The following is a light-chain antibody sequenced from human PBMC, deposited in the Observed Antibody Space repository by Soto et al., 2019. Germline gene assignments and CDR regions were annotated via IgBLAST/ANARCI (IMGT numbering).Light chain of an antibody. CDR2: DVS. V-gene: IGLV2-14*01. J-gene: IGLJ1*01. CDR3: SSYTSSSTF. Sequence: QSALTQPASVSGSPGQPITISCPGTSSDVGGYNYVSWYQQHPGKAPKLMIYDVSNRPSGVSNRFSGSKSGNTASLTISGLQAEDEADYYCSSYTSSSTFFGTGTKVTVL. CDR1: SSDVGGYNY.